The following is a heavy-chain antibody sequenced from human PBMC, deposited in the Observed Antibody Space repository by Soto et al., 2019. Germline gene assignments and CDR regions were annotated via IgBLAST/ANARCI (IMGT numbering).Heavy chain of an antibody. CDR2: ISYDGSNK. Sequence: QVQLVESGGGVVQPGRSLRLSCAASGFTFSSYAMHWVRQAPGKGLEWVAVISYDGSNKYYADSVKGRFTISRDNSKNTLYLQMNSLRAVDRAVYYCARGWGQRLLNFPGYWGQGTLVPVSS. D-gene: IGHD6-25*01. J-gene: IGHJ4*02. CDR3: ARGWGQRLLNFPGY. V-gene: IGHV3-30-3*01. CDR1: GFTFSSYA.